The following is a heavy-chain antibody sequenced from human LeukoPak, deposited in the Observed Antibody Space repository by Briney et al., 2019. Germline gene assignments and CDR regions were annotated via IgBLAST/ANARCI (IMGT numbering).Heavy chain of an antibody. CDR1: GFTFSSYG. CDR2: IWYDGSNK. CDR3: AREHIAAAGTGAYDI. J-gene: IGHJ3*02. Sequence: PGGSLRLSCAASGFTFSSYGMHWVRQAPGKGLEWVAVIWYDGSNKYYADSVKGRFTISRDNSKNTPYLQMNSLRAEDTAVYYCAREHIAAAGTGAYDIWGQGTMVTVSS. V-gene: IGHV3-33*01. D-gene: IGHD6-13*01.